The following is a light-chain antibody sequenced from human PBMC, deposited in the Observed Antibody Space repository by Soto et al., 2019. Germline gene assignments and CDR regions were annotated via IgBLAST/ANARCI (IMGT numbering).Light chain of an antibody. Sequence: DIQMTQSPSSLSASVGDRVAITCRASQDIRSWLAWYQQKPGNAPKLLIYVASTLQSGVPSRFSGSGSGTDFTLTISSLQPEDFATYYCLHTDSFPWTFGQGTKVEIK. CDR3: LHTDSFPWT. CDR1: QDIRSW. J-gene: IGKJ1*01. V-gene: IGKV1-12*01. CDR2: VAS.